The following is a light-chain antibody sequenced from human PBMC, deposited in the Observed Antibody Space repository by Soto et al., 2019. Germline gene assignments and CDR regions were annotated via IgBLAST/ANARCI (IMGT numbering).Light chain of an antibody. V-gene: IGLV1-44*01. CDR1: TPKTGGNT. CDR3: AASDDSLNAYV. J-gene: IGLJ1*01. Sequence: QSVLTQPPSASGTPGQRVTISCPGSTPKTGGNTVNWYQQLPGTAPKLRIYSNSQRPSGVPDRFSGSKSGTSASLAFSGLQSEDVADYYCAASDDSLNAYVFGAGTKVTVL. CDR2: SNS.